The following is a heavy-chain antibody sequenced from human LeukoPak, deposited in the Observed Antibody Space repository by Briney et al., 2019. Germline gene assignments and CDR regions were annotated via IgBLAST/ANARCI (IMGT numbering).Heavy chain of an antibody. V-gene: IGHV4-59*01. CDR3: ATSAMAKGFCDY. CDR2: IYYSGST. CDR1: GGSISSYY. Sequence: SETLSLTCTVSGGSISSYYWSWIRQPPGKGLEWIGYIYYSGSTNYNPSLKSRVTISVDTSKNQFSLKLSSVTAADTAVYCCATSAMAKGFCDYWGQGTLVTVSS. D-gene: IGHD5-18*01. J-gene: IGHJ4*02.